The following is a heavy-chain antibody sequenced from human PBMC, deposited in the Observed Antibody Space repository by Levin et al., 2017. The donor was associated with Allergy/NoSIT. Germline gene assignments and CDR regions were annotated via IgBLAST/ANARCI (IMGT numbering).Heavy chain of an antibody. J-gene: IGHJ4*02. D-gene: IGHD2/OR15-2a*01. Sequence: GGSLRLSCATSGFIFNTYGIHWVRQAPGQGLEWVAYISHDGSNEFYADSVRGRFTISRDNSKNALYLQMSGLRAEDTAVYYCTKDRYCDSASCPVDYWGQGTLVTVSS. CDR2: ISHDGSNE. CDR1: GFIFNTYG. CDR3: TKDRYCDSASCPVDY. V-gene: IGHV3-30*18.